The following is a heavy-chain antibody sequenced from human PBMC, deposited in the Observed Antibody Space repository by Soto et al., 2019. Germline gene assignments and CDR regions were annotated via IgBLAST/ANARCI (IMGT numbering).Heavy chain of an antibody. Sequence: QVQLQESGPGLVKTSQTLSLTCTVSGGSISSGTYYWNWIRQPPGKGLEWIGCIHPSGGTHYNPSLKSRVSISDDTSKNQFSLKVSSVTAADTAVYYCARGQDYSKSGYWGQGTLVTVSS. V-gene: IGHV4-31*03. CDR2: IHPSGGT. CDR1: GGSISSGTYY. D-gene: IGHD4-4*01. J-gene: IGHJ4*02. CDR3: ARGQDYSKSGY.